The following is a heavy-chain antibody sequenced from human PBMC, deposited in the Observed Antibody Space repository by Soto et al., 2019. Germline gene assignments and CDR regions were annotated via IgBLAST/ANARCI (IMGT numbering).Heavy chain of an antibody. D-gene: IGHD6-19*01. CDR1: GDSYSISTYS. Sequence: TLSLTCNMSGDSYSISTYSWSWIRQPPGKALQWIGFIYQSGVTSYNPSLASRVSISLDRSNNQCSLKLKSVTAADTAVYFCAGMPYTSGLRFDPWGPGTLVTVS. CDR3: AGMPYTSGLRFDP. J-gene: IGHJ5*02. CDR2: IYQSGVT. V-gene: IGHV4-30-2*01.